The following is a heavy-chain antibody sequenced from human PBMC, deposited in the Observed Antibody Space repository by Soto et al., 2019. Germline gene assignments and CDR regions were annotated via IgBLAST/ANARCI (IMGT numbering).Heavy chain of an antibody. CDR2: INRAATS. CDR3: ATWPCDNRAFDS. Sequence: QVHLQQWGAGLLKPSETLSLTCVVYGGSSSDYYWNWIRQPPGKGLEWLGEINRAATSKYNPSFNSRGTISLDMSKKQLALKLSSVTAADTALYYCATWPCDNRAFDSWGQGTLVTVSS. V-gene: IGHV4-34*01. D-gene: IGHD3-9*01. CDR1: GGSSSDYY. J-gene: IGHJ4*02.